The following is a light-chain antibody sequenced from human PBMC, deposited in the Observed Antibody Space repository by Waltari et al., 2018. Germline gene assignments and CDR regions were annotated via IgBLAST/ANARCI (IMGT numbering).Light chain of an antibody. CDR3: QQYGSSPYT. V-gene: IGKV3-20*01. CDR2: AAS. J-gene: IGKJ2*01. CDR1: QSVTRNF. Sequence: EIVLTQSPGTLSLSPGERATLSYRASQSVTRNFLAWYQQKPGQAPRLLIFAASSRATGIPDRFSGSGSGTDFTLTITRLEPEDFAVYYCQQYGSSPYTFGQGTNLEIK.